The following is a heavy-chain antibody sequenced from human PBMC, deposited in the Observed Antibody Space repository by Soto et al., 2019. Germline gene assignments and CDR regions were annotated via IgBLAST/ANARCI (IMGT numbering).Heavy chain of an antibody. V-gene: IGHV6-1*01. J-gene: IGHJ5*01. CDR1: GDSVSTNDAT. D-gene: IGHD6-13*01. CDR2: TYYRSKWYN. CDR3: GRESVRQRLVCSLDS. Sequence: SQTLSLTCAISGDSVSTNDATWDWIRQSPSRGLEWLGRTYYRSKWYNDYAVSVKSRITINPDTSKNQFSLQLNSVTPEDTAVYYCGRESVRQRLVCSLDSWGRGILVTVSS.